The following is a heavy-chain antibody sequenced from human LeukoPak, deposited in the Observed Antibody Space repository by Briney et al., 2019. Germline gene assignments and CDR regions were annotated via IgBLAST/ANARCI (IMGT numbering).Heavy chain of an antibody. CDR1: GGSISSYY. CDR3: ARQIASAGTAGFDF. J-gene: IGHJ4*02. CDR2: IYSTGST. Sequence: SETLSLTCTVSGGSISSYYWSWIRQPAGKGLEWIGRIYSTGSTNYNPSLKSRVTRSVDTSKNQFSLRLRSVTAADTAVYYCARQIASAGTAGFDFWGQEALVTVSS. D-gene: IGHD6-13*01. V-gene: IGHV4-4*07.